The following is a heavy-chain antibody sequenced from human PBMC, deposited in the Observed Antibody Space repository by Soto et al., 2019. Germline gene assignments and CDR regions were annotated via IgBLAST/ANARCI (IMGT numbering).Heavy chain of an antibody. J-gene: IGHJ5*02. CDR2: TSSIGRTT. CDR1: GFSFSNYA. D-gene: IGHD5-12*01. V-gene: IGHV3-64D*08. Sequence: TGGSLRLSCSASGFSFSNYAMYWVRQAPGKGLEYVSATSSIGRTTYYADSVKGRFTISRDNSKNTLYLQMSSVRTEDTAVYYCARDEGYNHTPHHPWGQGTLVTVSS. CDR3: ARDEGYNHTPHHP.